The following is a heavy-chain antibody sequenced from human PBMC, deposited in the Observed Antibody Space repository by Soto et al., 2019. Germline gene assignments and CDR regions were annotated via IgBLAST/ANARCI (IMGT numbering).Heavy chain of an antibody. CDR3: ARLGDIYYFDY. J-gene: IGHJ4*02. CDR1: GASISSTSYY. D-gene: IGHD3-9*01. V-gene: IGHV4-39*01. Sequence: TLSLTCTVSGASISSTSYYWGWVRQPPGKGLEWIGTTFYSGSTYYNPSLKSRVTVSADTSKNQLSLRLNSVTAADTALYYCARLGDIYYFDYWGQGTLVTVSS. CDR2: TFYSGST.